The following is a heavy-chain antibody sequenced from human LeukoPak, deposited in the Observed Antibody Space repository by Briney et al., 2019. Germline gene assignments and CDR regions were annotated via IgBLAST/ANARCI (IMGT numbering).Heavy chain of an antibody. J-gene: IGHJ3*02. CDR1: GGSISSYY. CDR2: IYYSGST. Sequence: PSETLSLTCPGSGGSISSYYLSWIRQPPGKGLGWIGYIYYSGSTDYNPSLKSRVTISVDTSKNQFSLKVSSVTAADTAVYHCARCAARTACGFEIWGQGTMVTVSS. D-gene: IGHD1-1*01. V-gene: IGHV4-59*01. CDR3: ARCAARTACGFEI.